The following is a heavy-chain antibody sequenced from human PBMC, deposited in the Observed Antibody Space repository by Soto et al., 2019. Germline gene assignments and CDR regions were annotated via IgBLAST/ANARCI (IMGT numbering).Heavy chain of an antibody. CDR3: ARGTSGYTYAFDI. J-gene: IGHJ3*02. Sequence: ASVKVSCKASGYTFSSYYMHWVRQAPGQGLEWMGMINPSGSSTNYAQKFQGRVTMTRDTSTSTAYMELSSLRSEDTAVYYCARGTSGYTYAFDIWGQGTMVTVS. V-gene: IGHV1-46*03. D-gene: IGHD3-3*01. CDR1: GYTFSSYY. CDR2: INPSGSST.